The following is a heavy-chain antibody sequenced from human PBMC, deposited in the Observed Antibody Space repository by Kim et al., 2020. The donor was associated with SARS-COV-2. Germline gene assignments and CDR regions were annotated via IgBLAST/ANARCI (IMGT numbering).Heavy chain of an antibody. V-gene: IGHV7-4-1*02. Sequence: NPTYAQGFTGRFVFSLDTSVITAYLQISSLEDEDTAVYYCARATSGCIDYWGQGTLVTVSS. J-gene: IGHJ4*02. CDR3: ARATSGCIDY. CDR2: NP. D-gene: IGHD5-12*01.